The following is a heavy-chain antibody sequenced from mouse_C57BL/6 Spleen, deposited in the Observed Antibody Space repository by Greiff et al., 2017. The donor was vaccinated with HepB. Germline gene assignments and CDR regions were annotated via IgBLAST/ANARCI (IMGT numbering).Heavy chain of an antibody. CDR3: TRGGDYYGNYFDY. CDR1: GFTFSSYA. Sequence: EVKLVESGEGLVKPGGSLKLSCAASGFTFSSYAMSWVRQTPEKRLEWVAYISSGGDYIYYADTVKGRFTISRDNARNTLYLQMSSLKSEDTAMYYCTRGGDYYGNYFDYWGQGTTLTVSS. V-gene: IGHV5-9-1*02. D-gene: IGHD1-1*01. CDR2: ISSGGDYI. J-gene: IGHJ2*01.